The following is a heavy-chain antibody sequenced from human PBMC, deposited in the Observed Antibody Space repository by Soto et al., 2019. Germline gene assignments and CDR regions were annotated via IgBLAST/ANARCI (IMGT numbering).Heavy chain of an antibody. CDR1: GYTFTSYG. V-gene: IGHV1-18*01. CDR2: ISAYNGNT. CDR3: ARDLPLPAAMPGGYYYYYMDV. D-gene: IGHD2-2*01. J-gene: IGHJ6*03. Sequence: QVQLVQSGAEVKKPGASVKVSCKASGYTFTSYGISWVRQAPGQGLEWMGWISAYNGNTNYAQKLQGRVTMTTDTSTSTANMELRSLRSDDTAVYYCARDLPLPAAMPGGYYYYYMDVWSKGTTVTVSS.